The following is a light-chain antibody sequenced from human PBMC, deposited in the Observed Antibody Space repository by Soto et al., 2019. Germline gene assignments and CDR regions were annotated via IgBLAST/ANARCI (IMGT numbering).Light chain of an antibody. CDR2: GAS. V-gene: IGKV3-20*01. Sequence: EIVLTQSPATLSLSPGERATLSCRASQSVIGNYLALYRQKPGQTPRLLIFGASRRATGIPDRFSGSGSGTDFTLTISRLEPEDFAVYYCQHYLDSPWAFGQGTKVEIK. J-gene: IGKJ1*01. CDR3: QHYLDSPWA. CDR1: QSVIGNY.